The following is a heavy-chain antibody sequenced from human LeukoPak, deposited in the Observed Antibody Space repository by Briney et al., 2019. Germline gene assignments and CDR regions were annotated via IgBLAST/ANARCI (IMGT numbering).Heavy chain of an antibody. Sequence: GGSLTLSCQASGFTFYMYAMSWVRQAPGKGLEWVASMCGTAGCTFYPDSVKGQFTISRDNSKNVLYLRMNSLTAVDTAIYYCAKDRPNFHENSGHYYRRDGDSWGQGTLVTVSS. D-gene: IGHD3-22*01. CDR1: GFTFYMYA. CDR3: AKDRPNFHENSGHYYRRDGDS. CDR2: MCGTAGCT. J-gene: IGHJ5*01. V-gene: IGHV3-23*01.